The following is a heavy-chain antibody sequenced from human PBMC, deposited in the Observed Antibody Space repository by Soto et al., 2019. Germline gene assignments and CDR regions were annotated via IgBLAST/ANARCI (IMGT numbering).Heavy chain of an antibody. CDR2: ISVSGTST. CDR3: AKDWTRGSGGYPDYFDY. D-gene: IGHD3-10*01. V-gene: IGHV3-23*01. Sequence: PGGSLRLSCAGSGFTFSAYGMSWVRQAPGKGLEWVSGISVSGTSTYYADSVKGRFTISRDNSKNTLYLQMKRLGAEDTALYYCAKDWTRGSGGYPDYFDYWGQGTLVTVSS. J-gene: IGHJ4*02. CDR1: GFTFSAYG.